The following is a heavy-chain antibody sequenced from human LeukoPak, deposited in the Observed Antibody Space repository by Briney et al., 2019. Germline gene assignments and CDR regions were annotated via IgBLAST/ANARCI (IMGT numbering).Heavy chain of an antibody. CDR2: IYYSGST. CDR1: GGSISSSSYY. CDR3: ARLDYYYGSGPFDY. J-gene: IGHJ4*02. D-gene: IGHD3-10*01. Sequence: PSETLSLTCTVSGGSISSSSYYWGWIRQPPGKGLEWIGSIYYSGSTYYNPSLKSRVTISVDTSKNQFSLKLSSVTAADTAVYYCARLDYYYGSGPFDYWGQGTLVTVSS. V-gene: IGHV4-39*01.